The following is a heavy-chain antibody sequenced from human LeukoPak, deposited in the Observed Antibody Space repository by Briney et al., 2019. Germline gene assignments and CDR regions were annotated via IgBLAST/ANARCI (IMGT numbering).Heavy chain of an antibody. D-gene: IGHD2-15*01. J-gene: IGHJ5*02. CDR2: INHSGST. Sequence: PSETLSLTCAVYGGSFSGYYWSWIRQPPGKGLEWIGEINHSGSTNYNPSLKSRVTISVDTSKNQFSLKLSSVTAADTAVYYCARHPRGTLYSPKRGWFDPWGQGTLVTVSS. CDR3: ARHPRGTLYSPKRGWFDP. V-gene: IGHV4-34*01. CDR1: GGSFSGYY.